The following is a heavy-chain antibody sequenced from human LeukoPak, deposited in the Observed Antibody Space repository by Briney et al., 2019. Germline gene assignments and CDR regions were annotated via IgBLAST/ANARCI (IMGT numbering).Heavy chain of an antibody. V-gene: IGHV3-11*05. Sequence: GGSLRLSCAASGFTFSDYYMSWIRQAPGKGLTWVSYISSSSSYTNYADSVKGRFTISRDNAKNSLYLQMNSLRAEDTAVYYCARDAVSLAAAGTSDYWGQGTLVTVSS. CDR1: GFTFSDYY. CDR3: ARDAVSLAAAGTSDY. D-gene: IGHD6-13*01. J-gene: IGHJ4*02. CDR2: ISSSSSYT.